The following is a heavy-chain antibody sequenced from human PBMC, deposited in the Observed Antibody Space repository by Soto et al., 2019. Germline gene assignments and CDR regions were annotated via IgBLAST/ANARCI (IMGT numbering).Heavy chain of an antibody. V-gene: IGHV1-3*01. CDR3: ARAVAVPADFDY. CDR1: GYTFTGYA. Sequence: ASVKVSCKASGYTFTGYAMHWVRQTPGQRLEWMGWINAGNGNTKYSQKFQGRVTITRDTSASTAYMELSSLRSEDTAVYYCARAVAVPADFDYWGQGTLVTVS. D-gene: IGHD6-19*01. CDR2: INAGNGNT. J-gene: IGHJ4*02.